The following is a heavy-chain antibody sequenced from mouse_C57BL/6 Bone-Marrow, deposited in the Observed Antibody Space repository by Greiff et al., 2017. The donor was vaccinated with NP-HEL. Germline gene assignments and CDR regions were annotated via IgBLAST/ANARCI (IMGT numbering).Heavy chain of an antibody. D-gene: IGHD3-2*02. CDR1: GYTFTSYG. CDR3: ARTRLAWFAY. Sequence: QVQLQQSGAELARPGASVKLSCTASGYTFTSYGISWVKQRTGQGLEWIGEIYPRSGTTYYNEKFKGKAPLTADKSSSTAYMELRSLTSEDSAVYICARTRLAWFAYWGQGTLVTVSA. J-gene: IGHJ3*01. CDR2: IYPRSGTT. V-gene: IGHV1-81*01.